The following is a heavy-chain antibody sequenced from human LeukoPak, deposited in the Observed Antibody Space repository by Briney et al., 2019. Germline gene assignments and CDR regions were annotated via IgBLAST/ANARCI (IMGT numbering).Heavy chain of an antibody. CDR3: ARDRNDYDFWSGYYNDAFDI. J-gene: IGHJ3*02. CDR2: ISSSSSYI. CDR1: GFTFSSYS. Sequence: NPGGSLRLSCAASGFTFSSYSMNWVRQAPGKGLEWVSSISSSSSYIYYADSVKGRFTISRDNGKKSLYLQMNSLRAEDTAVYYCARDRNDYDFWSGYYNDAFDIWGQGTMVTVSS. D-gene: IGHD3-3*01. V-gene: IGHV3-21*01.